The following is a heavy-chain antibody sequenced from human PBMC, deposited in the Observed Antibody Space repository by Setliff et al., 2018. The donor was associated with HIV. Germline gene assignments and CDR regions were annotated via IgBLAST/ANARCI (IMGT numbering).Heavy chain of an antibody. CDR3: VGDDNSGFWSYF. CDR1: GHSISDGSY. Sequence: SETLSLTCTVSGHSISDGSYWGWIRQTPGKGLEWIGAFSHRGTTYYNPSLESRVTISVHTSQNQFSLKLNAVTAADTAVYYCVGDDNSGFWSYFWGQGTLVTVSS. D-gene: IGHD6-25*01. CDR2: FSHRGTT. J-gene: IGHJ4*02. V-gene: IGHV4-38-2*02.